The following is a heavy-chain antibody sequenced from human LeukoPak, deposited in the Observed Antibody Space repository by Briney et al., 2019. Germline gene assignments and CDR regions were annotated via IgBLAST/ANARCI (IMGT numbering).Heavy chain of an antibody. D-gene: IGHD6-6*01. CDR2: IHASGPT. J-gene: IGHJ4*02. Sequence: PSETLSLTCTVSGGSISTYYWSWIRRPPGKGLEWIAYIHASGPTNYNPSLKSRITISVDTSKNQFSLKLSSVTAADTAVYYCARHDAGIAARPFDNWGQGTLVTVSS. CDR3: ARHDAGIAARPFDN. CDR1: GGSISTYY. V-gene: IGHV4-4*09.